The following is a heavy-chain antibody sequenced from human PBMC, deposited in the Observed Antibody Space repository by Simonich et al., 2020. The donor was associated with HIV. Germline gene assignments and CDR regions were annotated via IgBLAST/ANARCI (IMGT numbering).Heavy chain of an antibody. J-gene: IGHJ4*02. CDR1: GYTFTRYG. V-gene: IGHV1-18*01. Sequence: QVQLVQSGVEVKKPGASVKVSCKASGYTFTRYGITWVRQAPGKGLEWMGGITAYNGNTNYAQKSQGRVTMTADTSTTTAYMELRSLRSDDTAVYYCARGLDYYFDYWGQGTLVTVSS. D-gene: IGHD5-12*01. CDR3: ARGLDYYFDY. CDR2: ITAYNGNT.